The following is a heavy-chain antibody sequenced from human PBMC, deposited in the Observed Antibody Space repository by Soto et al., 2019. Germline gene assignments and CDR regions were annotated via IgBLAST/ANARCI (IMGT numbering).Heavy chain of an antibody. CDR2: ISGSGGST. D-gene: IGHD3-9*01. CDR1: GFTFSSYA. Sequence: GGSLRLSCAASGFTFSSYAMSWVRQAPGKGLEWVSAISGSGGSTYYADSVKGRFTISRDNAKNSLYLQMNSLRAEDTAVYYCARAGRYLVYYDIPDAFDIWCPATRVTVSS. V-gene: IGHV3-23*01. J-gene: IGHJ3*02. CDR3: ARAGRYLVYYDIPDAFDI.